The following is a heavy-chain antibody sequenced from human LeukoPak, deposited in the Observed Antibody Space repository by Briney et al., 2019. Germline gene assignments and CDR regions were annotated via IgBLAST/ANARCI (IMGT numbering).Heavy chain of an antibody. CDR3: ARHADCLGDCYRN. CDR1: GASINSNYYY. CDR2: IAYDGST. J-gene: IGHJ4*02. V-gene: IGHV4-39*01. D-gene: IGHD2-21*01. Sequence: PSETLSLTCTVSGASINSNYYYWGWIRQPPGKGLEWIGSIAYDGSTFYAPSLKSRVTISADTSKNQFSLKLTSVTAADTAVYYCARHADCLGDCYRNWGLGTLVTVSS.